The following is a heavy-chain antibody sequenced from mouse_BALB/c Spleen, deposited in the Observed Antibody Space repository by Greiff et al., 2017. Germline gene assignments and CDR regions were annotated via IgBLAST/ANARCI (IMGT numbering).Heavy chain of an antibody. D-gene: IGHD1-2*01. V-gene: IGHV5-6*01. CDR3: ASQLRLRAMDY. Sequence: EVKVVESGGDLVKPGGSLKLSCAASGFTFSSYGMSWVRQTPDKRLEWVATISSGGSYTYYPDSVKGRFTISRDNAKNTLYLQMSSLKSEDTAMYYCASQLRLRAMDYWGQGTSVTVSS. J-gene: IGHJ4*01. CDR1: GFTFSSYG. CDR2: ISSGGSYT.